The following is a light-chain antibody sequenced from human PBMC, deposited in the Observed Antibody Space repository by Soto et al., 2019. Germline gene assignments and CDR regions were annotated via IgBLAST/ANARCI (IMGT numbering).Light chain of an antibody. V-gene: IGLV2-14*01. CDR3: SSYTSSSPYV. CDR1: SSDVGGYNY. Sequence: HSVLTQPASVSGSPLQSITISCTGTSSDVGGYNYVSWYQQHPGKAPKLMIYDVSNRPSGASNRFSGSQSGNAASLTISGLQAEDEADYCCSSYTSSSPYVFGAGTKVTVL. CDR2: DVS. J-gene: IGLJ1*01.